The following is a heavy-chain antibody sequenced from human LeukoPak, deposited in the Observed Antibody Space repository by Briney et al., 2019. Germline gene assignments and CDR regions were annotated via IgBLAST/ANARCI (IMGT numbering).Heavy chain of an antibody. CDR2: INPNIGGT. CDR1: GYTFTDYY. J-gene: IGHJ4*02. Sequence: ASVKVSCKASGYTFTDYYMHWVRQAPGQGLEWMGWINPNIGGTSYAQKFQGRVTMTRDTSISTAYMELSRLRSDDTAVYYCARALMWYNWNYLAYWGQGTLVTVSS. D-gene: IGHD1-7*01. CDR3: ARALMWYNWNYLAY. V-gene: IGHV1-2*02.